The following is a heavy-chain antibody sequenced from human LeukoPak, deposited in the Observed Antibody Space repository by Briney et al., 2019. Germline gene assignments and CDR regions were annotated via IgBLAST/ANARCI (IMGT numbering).Heavy chain of an antibody. D-gene: IGHD4-17*01. CDR2: IYYSGST. CDR3: AREDPQTTVPEGLDV. CDR1: GGSISTFY. V-gene: IGHV4-59*01. J-gene: IGHJ6*02. Sequence: PSETLSLTCTVSGGSISTFYWSCLRQPPGKGLEWVGYIYYSGSTNYNPSLKSRVTISVDTSKNQFSLRLSSVTAADTAVYYCAREDPQTTVPEGLDVWGQGTTVTVSS.